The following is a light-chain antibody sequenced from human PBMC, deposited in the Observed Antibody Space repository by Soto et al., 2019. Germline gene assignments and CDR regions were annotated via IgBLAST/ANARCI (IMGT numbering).Light chain of an antibody. Sequence: EIVLTQSPGTLSLSPGERATLSCRASQSVSSSYLAWYQQKPGQAPRLLIYGASSRPTGIPDRFSGSGSGTHFALTISRLEPEDFAVYYCQQYGSSPYTFRQGTKLEIK. J-gene: IGKJ2*01. CDR2: GAS. CDR1: QSVSSSY. CDR3: QQYGSSPYT. V-gene: IGKV3-20*01.